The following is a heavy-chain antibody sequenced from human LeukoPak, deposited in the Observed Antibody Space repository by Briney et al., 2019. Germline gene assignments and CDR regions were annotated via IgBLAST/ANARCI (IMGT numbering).Heavy chain of an antibody. Sequence: PGGSLRLSCAASGLTFETYTMNWVRQAPGKGLEWVSSISGNSNYIFYADSVKGRFTISRDNTRNSLYLQINSLRAEDTAVYYCARDPVQRIVIFGVVSPRAFDYWGQGTLVTVSS. CDR3: ARDPVQRIVIFGVVSPRAFDY. CDR2: ISGNSNYI. V-gene: IGHV3-21*01. J-gene: IGHJ4*02. D-gene: IGHD3-3*01. CDR1: GLTFETYT.